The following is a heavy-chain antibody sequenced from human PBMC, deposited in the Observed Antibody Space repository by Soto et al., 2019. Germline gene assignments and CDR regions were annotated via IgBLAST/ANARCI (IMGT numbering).Heavy chain of an antibody. Sequence: ASVKVSCKASGYSFTNYDISGVRQAPGQGLEWMGWISPYNGDKNYAQKLQGRVTMTTDTSTSTAYMELRSLRSDDKAVYYCARYCSSTSCDHYFDYWGQGTLVTVSS. D-gene: IGHD2-2*01. CDR1: GYSFTNYD. J-gene: IGHJ4*02. CDR2: ISPYNGDK. CDR3: ARYCSSTSCDHYFDY. V-gene: IGHV1-18*01.